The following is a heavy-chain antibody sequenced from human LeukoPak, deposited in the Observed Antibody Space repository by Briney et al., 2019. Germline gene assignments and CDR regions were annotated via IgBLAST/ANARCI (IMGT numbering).Heavy chain of an antibody. Sequence: SETLSLTCSVSGYSISSGYYWGWIRQPPGKGLEWIGSIYHSGSTYYNPSLKSRVTISVDTSKNQFSLKLSSVTAADTAVYYCARDGGGSDAFDIWGQGTMVTVSS. D-gene: IGHD5-24*01. CDR2: IYHSGST. V-gene: IGHV4-38-2*02. CDR3: ARDGGGSDAFDI. J-gene: IGHJ3*02. CDR1: GYSISSGYY.